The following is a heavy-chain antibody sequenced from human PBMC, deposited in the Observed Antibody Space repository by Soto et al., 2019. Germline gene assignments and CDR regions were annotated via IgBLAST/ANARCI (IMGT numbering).Heavy chain of an antibody. D-gene: IGHD2-2*02. J-gene: IGHJ6*02. V-gene: IGHV4-61*01. CDR3: ARFVRSCSGTTCYTRADV. CDR1: GGSVSSDTHY. CDR2: IYSSGST. Sequence: QVQLQESGPGLVKPSETLSLTCTVSGGSVSSDTHYWSWIRQPPGKRLEWIGFIYSSGSTNYNPSPQSRVTMSVDTFKNQFSLKLRSVIVADTAVYHCARFVRSCSGTTCYTRADVWGQGTTVTVSS.